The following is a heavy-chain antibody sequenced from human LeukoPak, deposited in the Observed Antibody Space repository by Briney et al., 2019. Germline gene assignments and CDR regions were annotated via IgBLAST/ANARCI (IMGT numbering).Heavy chain of an antibody. V-gene: IGHV3-30*18. CDR3: AKFGVSRSPAAFDI. CDR1: GFTFSNNA. D-gene: IGHD3-3*01. CDR2: ISNDGNNK. J-gene: IGHJ3*02. Sequence: QPGGSLRLSCGVSGFTFSNNAMHWVRQAPGKGLEWVALISNDGNNKHYADSVKGRFTISRDNSRNTLYLQMNSLRTEDTAVYYCAKFGVSRSPAAFDIWGQGTMVTVSS.